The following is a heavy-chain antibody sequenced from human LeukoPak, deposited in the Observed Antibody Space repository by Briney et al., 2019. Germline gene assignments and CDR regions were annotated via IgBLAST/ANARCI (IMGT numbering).Heavy chain of an antibody. D-gene: IGHD3-22*01. Sequence: GGSLRLSCEGSGFTSSNYWMGWVRQAPGKGLQWVANIKTDGSEKYYVDSVKGRLTISRDNAKNSLYLQMNSLRAEDTAVYYCATYSSLNRREFQYWGQGTLLTVSS. CDR3: ATYSSLNRREFQY. CDR1: GFTSSNYW. CDR2: IKTDGSEK. V-gene: IGHV3-7*01. J-gene: IGHJ1*01.